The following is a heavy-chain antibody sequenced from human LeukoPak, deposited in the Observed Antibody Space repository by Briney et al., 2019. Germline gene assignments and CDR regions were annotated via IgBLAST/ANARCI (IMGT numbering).Heavy chain of an antibody. CDR1: GFTFSSYS. Sequence: GGSLRLSCAASGFTFSSYSMNWVRQAPGKGLEWVSSISSSSSYIYYADSVKGRFTISRDNAKNSLYLQMNSLRAEDTAVYYCAREYVLLWFGELLSPGWFDPWGQGTLVTVSS. J-gene: IGHJ5*02. CDR2: ISSSSSYI. V-gene: IGHV3-21*01. D-gene: IGHD3-10*01. CDR3: AREYVLLWFGELLSPGWFDP.